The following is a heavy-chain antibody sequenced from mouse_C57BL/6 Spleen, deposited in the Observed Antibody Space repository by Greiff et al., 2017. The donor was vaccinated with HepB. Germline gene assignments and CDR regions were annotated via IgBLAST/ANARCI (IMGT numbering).Heavy chain of an antibody. CDR2: IDPSDSYT. V-gene: IGHV1-69*01. D-gene: IGHD4-1*01. Sequence: QVQLQQSGAELVMPGASVKLSCKASGYTFTSYWMHWVKQRPGQGLEWIGEIDPSDSYTNYNQKFKGKSTLTVDKSSSTAYMQLSSLTSEDSAVYYCAKEGLGQGGFDYWGQGTTLTVSS. CDR1: GYTFTSYW. J-gene: IGHJ2*01. CDR3: AKEGLGQGGFDY.